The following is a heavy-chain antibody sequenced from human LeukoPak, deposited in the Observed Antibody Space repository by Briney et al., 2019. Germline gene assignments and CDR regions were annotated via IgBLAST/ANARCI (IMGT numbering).Heavy chain of an antibody. CDR3: ARSNLAAGTAFDI. V-gene: IGHV4-34*01. CDR1: GVSFSGYY. CDR2: INQRGST. D-gene: IGHD6-13*01. Sequence: PSETLSLTCAVYGVSFSGYYWSWLRQPPGKGLEWIGEINQRGSTTYNPSLKSRVTISLDTPRSQFLLRLSSVTAADTAVYYCARSNLAAGTAFDIWSQGTMVTVSS. J-gene: IGHJ3*02.